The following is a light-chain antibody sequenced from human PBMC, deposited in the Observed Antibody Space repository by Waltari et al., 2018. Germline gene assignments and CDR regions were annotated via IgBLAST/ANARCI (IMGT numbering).Light chain of an antibody. Sequence: EIVLTQSPATLSLSPGERATLTCRASQSIGSYLAWYQQKPGLAPSLLIYDASNRAAGIPARFSVSGSGTDFTLTISSLEPEDFAVYYCQHRSNWPPSFGQGTKVEIE. CDR2: DAS. V-gene: IGKV3-11*01. CDR3: QHRSNWPPS. J-gene: IGKJ2*01. CDR1: QSIGSY.